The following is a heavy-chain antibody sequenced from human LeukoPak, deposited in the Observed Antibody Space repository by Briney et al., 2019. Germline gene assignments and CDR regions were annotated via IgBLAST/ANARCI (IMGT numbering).Heavy chain of an antibody. J-gene: IGHJ4*02. Sequence: GGSLRLSCAASGFTFSSYSMNWVRQAPGKGLEWVSSISSSSSYIYYADSVKGRFTISRDNAKNSLYLQMNSLRAEDTAVYYCARDKRRGLVPAAIFDYWGQGTLVTVSS. CDR2: ISSSSSYI. V-gene: IGHV3-21*01. CDR1: GFTFSSYS. D-gene: IGHD2-2*01. CDR3: ARDKRRGLVPAAIFDY.